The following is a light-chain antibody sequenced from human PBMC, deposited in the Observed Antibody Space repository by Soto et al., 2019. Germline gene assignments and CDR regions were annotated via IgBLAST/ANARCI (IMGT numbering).Light chain of an antibody. CDR2: QAS. CDR3: QLNYSYPVT. Sequence: DIQMTQSPSTLSASVGDRVTTTCRASQSISSWLAWYQQKPGKAPKLLIYQASALESGVPSMFSGSGSGTELTLTITSLQPDDFAPYYFQLNYSYPVTFGGWTRVEIK. V-gene: IGKV1-5*03. J-gene: IGKJ4*01. CDR1: QSISSW.